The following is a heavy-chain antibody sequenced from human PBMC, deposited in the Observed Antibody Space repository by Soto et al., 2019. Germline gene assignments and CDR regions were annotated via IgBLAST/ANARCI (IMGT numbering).Heavy chain of an antibody. CDR1: RFDFSSYE. D-gene: IGHD2-8*01. CDR3: ARGGGYCTPTSCAIDS. V-gene: IGHV3-23*01. J-gene: IGHJ4*02. Sequence: EVQLLESGGGLVQPGGSLRLSCVASRFDFSSYEMSWVRQAAGKGLELVSRVSLTGDRTNYAGSVKGRFTVSRDNFKNALYLEMDSLRPDDTAIYYCARGGGYCTPTSCAIDSWGRRTPVTVSS. CDR2: VSLTGDRT.